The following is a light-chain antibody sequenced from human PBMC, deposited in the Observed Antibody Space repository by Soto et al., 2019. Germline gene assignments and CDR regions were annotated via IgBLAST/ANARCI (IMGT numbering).Light chain of an antibody. CDR3: QQYGGSPLT. V-gene: IGKV3-20*01. Sequence: PGDTATLSCRASQSVPTDYLAWYQQKPGQAPSLLIYSASRRATGIPDRFSGSGSGTDFTLSIRLEPEDFAVYFCQQYGGSPLTFGGGTKVEI. CDR1: QSVPTDY. CDR2: SAS. J-gene: IGKJ4*01.